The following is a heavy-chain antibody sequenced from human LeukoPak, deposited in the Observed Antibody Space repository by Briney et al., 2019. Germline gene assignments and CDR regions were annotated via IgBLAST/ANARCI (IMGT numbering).Heavy chain of an antibody. V-gene: IGHV1-69*13. Sequence: SVKVSCKASGGTFSSYAIGWVRQAPGQGLEWMGGIIPIFGTANYAQKFQGRVTITADESTSTAYMELSSLRSEDTAVYYCAREVGGSGMLSWFDPWGQGTQVTVSS. CDR1: GGTFSSYA. CDR3: AREVGGSGMLSWFDP. D-gene: IGHD3-10*01. CDR2: IIPIFGTA. J-gene: IGHJ5*02.